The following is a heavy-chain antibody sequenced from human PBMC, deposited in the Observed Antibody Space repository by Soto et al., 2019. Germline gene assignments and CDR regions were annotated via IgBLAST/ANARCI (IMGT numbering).Heavy chain of an antibody. Sequence: EVQLVESGGGLVQPGGSLRLSCAASGFTVSSNYMNWVRQAPGKGLEWVSVIYSGVSTYYADSVKGRFTISSYNSKNTLYLQMNTLTAEDTAVYFCARGWWAHFDYWGPGTLVTVSS. D-gene: IGHD2-15*01. CDR1: GFTVSSNY. CDR2: IYSGVST. J-gene: IGHJ4*02. V-gene: IGHV3-66*01. CDR3: ARGWWAHFDY.